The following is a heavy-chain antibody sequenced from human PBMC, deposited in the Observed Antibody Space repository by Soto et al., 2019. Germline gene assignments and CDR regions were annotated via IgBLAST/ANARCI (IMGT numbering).Heavy chain of an antibody. CDR2: IYPDDSDT. CDR3: VRLAPYSSGGYCYPES. Sequence: WGSPEIASQSFGARFTDLGVVWARKMPGKGLEWMGIIYPDDSDTKYSPSFQGQVTISADKSIRTLFLQWSSLRASDTAIYYCVRLAPYSSGGYCYPESWVQGTQVT. CDR1: GARFTDLG. D-gene: IGHD2-15*01. V-gene: IGHV5-51*01. J-gene: IGHJ5*02.